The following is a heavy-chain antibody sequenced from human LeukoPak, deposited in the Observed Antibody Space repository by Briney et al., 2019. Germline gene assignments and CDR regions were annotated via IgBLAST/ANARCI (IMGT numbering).Heavy chain of an antibody. CDR2: INHSGST. Sequence: PSETLCLTCAVYGGSFSGYYWSWIRQPPGKGLEWIGEINHSGSTNYNPSLKSRVTISVDTSKNQFSLKLSSVTAADTAVYYCARGLGYYYGSGSYYNPLGQGTLVTVSS. J-gene: IGHJ5*02. D-gene: IGHD3-10*01. CDR1: GGSFSGYY. CDR3: ARGLGYYYGSGSYYNP. V-gene: IGHV4-34*01.